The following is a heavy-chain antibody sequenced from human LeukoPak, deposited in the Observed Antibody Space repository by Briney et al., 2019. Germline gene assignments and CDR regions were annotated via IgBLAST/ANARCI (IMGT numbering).Heavy chain of an antibody. D-gene: IGHD3-10*01. V-gene: IGHV4-39*01. CDR3: ARHYLAGYYYGSGSYYNWFDP. J-gene: IGHJ5*02. Sequence: PSETLSLTCTVSGGSISSSSYYWGWIRQPPGKGLEWIGSIYYSGSTYYNPSLKSRVTISVDTSKNQFSLKLSSVTAADTAVYYCARHYLAGYYYGSGSYYNWFDPWGQGTLVTVSS. CDR2: IYYSGST. CDR1: GGSISSSSYY.